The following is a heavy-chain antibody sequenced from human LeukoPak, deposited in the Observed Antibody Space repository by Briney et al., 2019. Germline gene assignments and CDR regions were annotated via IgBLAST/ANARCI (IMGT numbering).Heavy chain of an antibody. CDR3: ARHKYSSGWPPEGAFDI. CDR2: IYYSGST. Sequence: SETLSLTCTVSGGSISSYYWGWIRQPPGKGLEWIASIYYSGSTYYNPSLKSRVTISVDTSKNQFSLKLSSVTAADTAVYYCARHKYSSGWPPEGAFDIWGQGTMVTVSS. V-gene: IGHV4-39*01. D-gene: IGHD6-19*01. CDR1: GGSISSYY. J-gene: IGHJ3*02.